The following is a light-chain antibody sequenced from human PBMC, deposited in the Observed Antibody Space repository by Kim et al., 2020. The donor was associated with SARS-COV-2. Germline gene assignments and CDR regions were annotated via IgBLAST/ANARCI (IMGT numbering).Light chain of an antibody. CDR2: EDD. V-gene: IGLV6-57*03. Sequence: GTTLPLSGTRGSGSIDDNYVQWYQQRPGGVPTAVIYEDDQRPSGVSDRFSGSIDNSSNSAYLTISGLRTEDEADYYCQSYNRDNVLFGGGTQLTVL. J-gene: IGLJ2*01. CDR1: SGSIDDNY. CDR3: QSYNRDNVL.